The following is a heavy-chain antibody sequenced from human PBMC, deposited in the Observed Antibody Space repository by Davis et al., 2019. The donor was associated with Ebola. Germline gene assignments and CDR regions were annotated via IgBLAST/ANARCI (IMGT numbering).Heavy chain of an antibody. CDR1: GFTVSSNY. D-gene: IGHD6-13*01. V-gene: IGHV3-66*04. CDR2: IYSGGST. J-gene: IGHJ4*02. CDR3: ASHGYSSSWYPLDY. Sequence: GESLKISCAASGFTVSSNYMSWVRQAPGKGLEWVSVIYSGGSTYYADSVKGRFTISRDNSKNTLYLQMNSLRAEDTAVYYCASHGYSSSWYPLDYWGQGTLVTVSS.